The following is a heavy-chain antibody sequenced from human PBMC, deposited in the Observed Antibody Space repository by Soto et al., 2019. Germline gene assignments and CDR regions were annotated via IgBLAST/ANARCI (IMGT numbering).Heavy chain of an antibody. V-gene: IGHV3-30*18. D-gene: IGHD6-13*01. CDR2: ISYDGSNK. J-gene: IGHJ5*02. Sequence: GGSLRLSCAASGFTFSSYSMHWVRQAPGKGLEWVAVISYDGSNKYYADSVKGRFTISRDNSKNTLYLQMNSLRAEDTAVYYCAKDLAAAGSTDTYNWFDPWGQGTLVTVSS. CDR1: GFTFSSYS. CDR3: AKDLAAAGSTDTYNWFDP.